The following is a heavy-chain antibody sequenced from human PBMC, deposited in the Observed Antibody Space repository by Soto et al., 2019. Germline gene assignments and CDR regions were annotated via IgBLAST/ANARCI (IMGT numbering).Heavy chain of an antibody. Sequence: GGSLRLSCAASGFTVSSNYLTWVRQAPGKGLKWVSVLYPNGRAFYADSVKGRFTISTDNSQNSVYLQMNTLRAEDTAIYYCARGLGREYQDNRNYFHLDYWGQGTLVTVSS. V-gene: IGHV3-53*01. CDR1: GFTVSSNY. CDR3: ARGLGREYQDNRNYFHLDY. D-gene: IGHD1-7*01. CDR2: LYPNGRA. J-gene: IGHJ4*02.